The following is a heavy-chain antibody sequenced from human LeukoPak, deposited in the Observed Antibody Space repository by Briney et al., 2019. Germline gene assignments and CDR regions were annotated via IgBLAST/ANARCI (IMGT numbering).Heavy chain of an antibody. CDR2: IHYSGTT. Sequence: SETLSLTCTVSGVSISSHYCSWIRQPAGKGLEWIGYIHYSGTTNYNPSLKSRVTISVDTSRNQFSLKLSSVTAADTAVYYCVKESYSRYFDYWGQGTLVTVSS. CDR3: VKESYSRYFDY. CDR1: GVSISSHY. J-gene: IGHJ4*02. D-gene: IGHD4-11*01. V-gene: IGHV4-59*11.